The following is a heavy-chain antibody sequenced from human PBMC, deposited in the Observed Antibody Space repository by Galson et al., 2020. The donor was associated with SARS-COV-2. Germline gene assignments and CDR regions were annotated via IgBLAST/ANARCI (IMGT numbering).Heavy chain of an antibody. CDR2: ISSSSYI. J-gene: IGHJ4*02. CDR1: GFTFSSYS. V-gene: IGHV3-21*01. Sequence: NSGGSLRLSCAASGFTFSSYSMNWVRQAPGKGLEWVSSISSSSYIYYADSVKGRFTISRDNAKNSLYLQMNSLRAEDTAVHYCARDWVYDYGSSTDGNWGQGTLVTVSS. D-gene: IGHD4-17*01. CDR3: ARDWVYDYGSSTDGN.